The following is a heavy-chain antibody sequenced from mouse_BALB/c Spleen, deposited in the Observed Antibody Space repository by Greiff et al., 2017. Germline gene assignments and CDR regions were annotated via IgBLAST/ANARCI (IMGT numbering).Heavy chain of an antibody. Sequence: EVHLVESGGGLVKPGGSLKLSCAASGFTFSSYAMSWVRQTPEKRLEWVASISSGGSTYYPDSVKGRFTISRDNARNILYLQMSSLRSEDTAMYYCASPHYYGEGFAYWGQGTLVTVSA. CDR1: GFTFSSYA. CDR3: ASPHYYGEGFAY. J-gene: IGHJ3*01. D-gene: IGHD1-1*01. V-gene: IGHV5-6-5*01. CDR2: ISSGGST.